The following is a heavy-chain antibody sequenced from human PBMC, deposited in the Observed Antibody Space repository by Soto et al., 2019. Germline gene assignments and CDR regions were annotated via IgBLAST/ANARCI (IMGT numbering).Heavy chain of an antibody. CDR3: ARDLPEVVPAAFDAFDI. V-gene: IGHV1-18*01. CDR2: ISAYNGNT. Sequence: ASVKVSCKASGYTFTSYGISWVRQAPGQGLEWMGWISAYNGNTNYAQKLQGRVTMTTDTSTSTAYMELRSLRSDDTAVYYCARDLPEVVPAAFDAFDIGGQGTRVTVPS. J-gene: IGHJ3*02. D-gene: IGHD2-2*01. CDR1: GYTFTSYG.